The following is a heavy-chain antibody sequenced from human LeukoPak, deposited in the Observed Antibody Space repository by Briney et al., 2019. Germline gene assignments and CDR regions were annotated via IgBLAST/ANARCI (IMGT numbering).Heavy chain of an antibody. CDR1: GGSISSSSYY. Sequence: PSETLSLTCTVSGGSISSSSYYWGWVRQPPGKGLEWMGEVNHSGRTSYNPSLKSRVTISADTSKNQFSLRMTSLTAADTAVYYCARGIRGVIITTNYYNMDVWGPGTTVTVSS. CDR2: VNHSGRT. CDR3: ARGIRGVIITTNYYNMDV. J-gene: IGHJ6*03. D-gene: IGHD3-10*01. V-gene: IGHV4-39*07.